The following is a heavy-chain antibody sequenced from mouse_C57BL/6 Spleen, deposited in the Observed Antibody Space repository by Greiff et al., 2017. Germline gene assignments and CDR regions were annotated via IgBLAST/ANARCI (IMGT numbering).Heavy chain of an antibody. CDR1: GYAFSSSW. V-gene: IGHV1-82*01. CDR3: ASYDYDGGY. J-gene: IGHJ2*01. D-gene: IGHD2-4*01. CDR2: IYPGDGDT. Sequence: QVQLQQSGPELVKPGASVKISCKASGYAFSSSWLNWVKQRPGKGLEWIGRIYPGDGDTNYNGKFKGKATLTADKSSSTASMQLSSLTSEDSAVYFCASYDYDGGYWGQGTTLTVSS.